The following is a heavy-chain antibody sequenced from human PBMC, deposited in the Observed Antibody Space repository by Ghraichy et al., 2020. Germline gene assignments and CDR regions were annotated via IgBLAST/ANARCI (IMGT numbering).Heavy chain of an antibody. CDR3: ATDQVDYGSGP. CDR1: GFTFSSYA. J-gene: IGHJ5*02. Sequence: GGSLRLSCAASGFTFSSYAMSWVRQAPGKGLEWVSAISGSGGSTYYADSVKGRFTISRDNSKNTLYLQMNSLRAEDTAVYYCATDQVDYGSGPWGQGTLVTVSS. CDR2: ISGSGGST. D-gene: IGHD3-10*01. V-gene: IGHV3-23*01.